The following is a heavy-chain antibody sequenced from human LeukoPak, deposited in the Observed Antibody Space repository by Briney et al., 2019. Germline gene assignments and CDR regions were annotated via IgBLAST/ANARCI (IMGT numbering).Heavy chain of an antibody. CDR1: GFTFSSYS. CDR2: ISSSSSYI. CDR3: ARGPVVPAAIGALDI. Sequence: GGSLRLSCAASGFTFSSYSMNWVRQAPGKGLEWVSSISSSSSYIYYADSVKGRFTISRDNAKNSLYLQMNSLRAEDTAVYYCARGPVVPAAIGALDIWGQGTMVTVSS. D-gene: IGHD2-2*01. V-gene: IGHV3-21*01. J-gene: IGHJ3*02.